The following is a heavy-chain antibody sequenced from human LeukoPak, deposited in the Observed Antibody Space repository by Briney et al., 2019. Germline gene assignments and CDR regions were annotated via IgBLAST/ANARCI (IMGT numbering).Heavy chain of an antibody. CDR1: GFTFSSYA. V-gene: IGHV3-23*01. J-gene: IGHJ4*02. CDR3: VKHSGGVYGSSDY. Sequence: GGSLRLSCAASGFTFSSYAMTWFRQAPGKGLEWVSTIGSSGVDTYYADSVKGRFTISKDSSKTTLQMNSLRAEDTALYYCVKHSGGVYGSSDYWGQGTLVTVSS. D-gene: IGHD1-1*01. CDR2: IGSSGVDT.